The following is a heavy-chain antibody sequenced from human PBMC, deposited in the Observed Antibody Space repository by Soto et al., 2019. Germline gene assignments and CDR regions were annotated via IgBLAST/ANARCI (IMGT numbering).Heavy chain of an antibody. V-gene: IGHV3-23*01. D-gene: IGHD2-2*01. J-gene: IGHJ4*02. CDR2: ISGSGGST. CDR3: AKELGYCSSTSCGYFDY. Sequence: PGGSLRLSCAASGFTFSSYAMSWARQAPGKELEWVSAISGSGGSTYYADSVKGRFTISRDSSKNTLYLQMNSLRAEDTAVYYCAKELGYCSSTSCGYFDYWGQGTLDTVSS. CDR1: GFTFSSYA.